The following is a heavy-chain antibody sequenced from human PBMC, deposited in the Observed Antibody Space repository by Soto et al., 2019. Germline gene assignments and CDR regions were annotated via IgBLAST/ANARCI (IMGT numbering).Heavy chain of an antibody. CDR3: VKDRVPGAYGNYYGMDV. CDR1: GFTFNNSG. Sequence: GGSLRLSCRVSGFTFNNSGMHWVRQAPGKGLEWMAVISYDGSDKYYADSVKGRVIISRDNSNNTLNLEMNSLRAEDTAIYYCVKDRVPGAYGNYYGMDVWGQGTTVTVSS. J-gene: IGHJ6*02. D-gene: IGHD5-12*01. V-gene: IGHV3-30*18. CDR2: ISYDGSDK.